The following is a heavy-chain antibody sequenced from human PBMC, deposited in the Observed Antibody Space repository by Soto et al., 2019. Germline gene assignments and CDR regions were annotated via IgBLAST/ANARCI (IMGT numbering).Heavy chain of an antibody. D-gene: IGHD3-10*01. J-gene: IGHJ4*02. Sequence: LRRSGAACGVTVSRYRMHWDRQAPGKGLEWVAVIWYDGSNKYYADSVKGRFTISRDNSKNTLYLQMNSLRADDTAIYYWPKPPRGLLHWFGEGHDPFAAGGQGPLVPSSS. CDR2: IWYDGSNK. CDR3: PKPPRGLLHWFGEGHDPFAA. CDR1: GVTVSRYR. V-gene: IGHV3-33*06.